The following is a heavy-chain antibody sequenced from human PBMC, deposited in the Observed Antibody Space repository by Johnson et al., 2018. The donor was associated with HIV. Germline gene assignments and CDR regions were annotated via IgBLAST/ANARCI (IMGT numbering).Heavy chain of an antibody. V-gene: IGHV3-30*18. CDR1: GFTFSSYG. CDR3: AKIRTSGTGDAFDI. CDR2: VSYDGSKK. Sequence: QMQLVESGGGVVQPGRSLRLSCVASGFTFSSYGMHWVRQAPGKGLEWVAIVSYDGSKKYYPDSVKGRFTISRDNSKNPLYLQMDSLRAEDTAVYYCAKIRTSGTGDAFDIWGQGTMVTVSS. D-gene: IGHD1-14*01. J-gene: IGHJ3*02.